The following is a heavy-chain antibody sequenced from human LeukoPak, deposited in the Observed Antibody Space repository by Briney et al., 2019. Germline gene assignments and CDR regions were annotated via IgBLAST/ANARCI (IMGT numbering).Heavy chain of an antibody. CDR1: GGSFSGYY. D-gene: IGHD2-15*01. Sequence: SETLSLTCAVYGGSFSGYYWSWIRQPPGKGLEWIGEVNHSGSTNYNPSLKSRVTISVDTSKNQFSLKLSSVTAADTAVYYCARGREPFIVVVVAARYGMDVWGQGTTVTVSS. V-gene: IGHV4-34*01. CDR2: VNHSGST. J-gene: IGHJ6*02. CDR3: ARGREPFIVVVVAARYGMDV.